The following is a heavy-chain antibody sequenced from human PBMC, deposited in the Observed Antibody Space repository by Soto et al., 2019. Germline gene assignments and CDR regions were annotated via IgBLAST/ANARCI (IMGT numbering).Heavy chain of an antibody. Sequence: PSETLSLTCAVSGASISSSSYSWSWIRQPPGKGLEWIGYIYHSGSPYYNPSLKSRVTISVDRSKNQFSLKLTSVTAADTALYYCARAAPGNDYSNYRYYFDYWGQGTLVTVSS. CDR2: IYHSGSP. J-gene: IGHJ4*02. CDR3: ARAAPGNDYSNYRYYFDY. CDR1: GASISSSSYS. D-gene: IGHD4-4*01. V-gene: IGHV4-30-2*01.